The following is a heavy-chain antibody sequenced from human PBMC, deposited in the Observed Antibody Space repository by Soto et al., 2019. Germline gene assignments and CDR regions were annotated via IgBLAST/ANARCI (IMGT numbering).Heavy chain of an antibody. CDR3: AKTIRSSSSPTYFDY. CDR1: GFTFSSYA. J-gene: IGHJ4*02. V-gene: IGHV3-23*01. D-gene: IGHD6-6*01. Sequence: GGSLRLSCAASGFTFSSYAMSWVRQAPGKGLEWVSAISGSGGSTYYADSVKGRFTISRDNSKNTLYLQMNSLRAEDTAVYYCAKTIRSSSSPTYFDYWGQGTLVTVSS. CDR2: ISGSGGST.